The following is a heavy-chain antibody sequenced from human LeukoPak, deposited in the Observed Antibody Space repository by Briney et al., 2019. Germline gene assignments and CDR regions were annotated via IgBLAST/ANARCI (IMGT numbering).Heavy chain of an antibody. CDR1: GFTFSTYA. D-gene: IGHD5-12*01. J-gene: IGHJ1*01. CDR2: ISYDGSNK. V-gene: IGHV3-30*04. CDR3: ARVRYSGYDFQPSAEYFHH. Sequence: GGSLRLSCAASGFTFSTYAMHWVRQAPGKGLDWVAVISYDGSNKYYADSVKGRFTISRDNSENTLYLQMNSLRAEDTAVYYCARVRYSGYDFQPSAEYFHHWARAPWSPSPQ.